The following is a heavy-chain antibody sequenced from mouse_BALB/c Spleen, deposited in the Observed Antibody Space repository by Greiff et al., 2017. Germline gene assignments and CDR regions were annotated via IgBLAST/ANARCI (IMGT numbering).Heavy chain of an antibody. CDR1: GFTFSSYA. Sequence: EVMLVESGGGLVKPGGSLKLSCAASGFTFSSYAMSWVRQTPEKRLEWVASISSGGSTYYPDSVKGRFTISRDNARNILYLQMSSLRSEDTAMYYCARDYYYGSSPLYFDYWGQGTTLTVSS. CDR2: ISSGGST. V-gene: IGHV5-6-5*01. J-gene: IGHJ2*01. D-gene: IGHD1-1*01. CDR3: ARDYYYGSSPLYFDY.